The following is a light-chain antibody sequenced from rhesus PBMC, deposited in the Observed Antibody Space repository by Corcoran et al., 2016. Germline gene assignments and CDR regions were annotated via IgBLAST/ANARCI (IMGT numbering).Light chain of an antibody. CDR3: LQYNSSPLT. Sequence: DIQMTRSPSSLSASVGDTVTITCRASQSISSWLDWYQQKPGKPPNLLIYKTSSLQSGVPSRFSGSGAVTDFTLTISSLQPEDFATYYCLQYNSSPLTFGGGTKVEIK. CDR2: KTS. CDR1: QSISSW. J-gene: IGKJ4*01. V-gene: IGKV1-22*01.